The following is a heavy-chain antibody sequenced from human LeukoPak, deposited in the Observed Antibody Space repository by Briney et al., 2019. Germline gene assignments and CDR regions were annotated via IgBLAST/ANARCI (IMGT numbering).Heavy chain of an antibody. CDR2: ISAYNGNT. CDR1: GYTFTSYG. Sequence: ASVKVSCKASGYTFTSYGISWVRQAPGQGLEWMGWISAYNGNTNYAQKLQGRVTMTTDASTSTAYMELRSLRSDDTAVYYCAGSYYYDSSGLSPIDPWGQGTLVTVSS. CDR3: AGSYYYDSSGLSPIDP. V-gene: IGHV1-18*01. J-gene: IGHJ5*02. D-gene: IGHD3-22*01.